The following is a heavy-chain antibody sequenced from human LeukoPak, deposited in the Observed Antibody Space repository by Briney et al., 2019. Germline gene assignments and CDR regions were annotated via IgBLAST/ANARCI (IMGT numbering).Heavy chain of an antibody. D-gene: IGHD6-19*01. Sequence: HGGSLRLSCAASGFTFRTYAMGWVRQAPGEGLEWVSAIVVSGGSTYYADSVNGRFTISRDNSRNSLSLQMNSLIAEDTALYYCAKTGYSSGWYRISDYWGKGTLVTASS. J-gene: IGHJ4*02. CDR1: GFTFRTYA. CDR2: IVVSGGST. CDR3: AKTGYSSGWYRISDY. V-gene: IGHV3-23*01.